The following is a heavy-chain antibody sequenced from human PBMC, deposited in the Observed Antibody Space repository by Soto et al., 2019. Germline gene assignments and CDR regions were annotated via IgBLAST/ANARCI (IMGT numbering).Heavy chain of an antibody. Sequence: GGSLRLSCAASGFTFSSYDIHWVRQATGKGLEWVSAIGTAGDTYYPGSVKGRFTISRENAKNSLYLQMNSLRAGDTAVYYCARDHDYSGMDVWGQGTTVTVSS. CDR1: GFTFSSYD. J-gene: IGHJ6*02. V-gene: IGHV3-13*01. CDR2: IGTAGDT. CDR3: ARDHDYSGMDV.